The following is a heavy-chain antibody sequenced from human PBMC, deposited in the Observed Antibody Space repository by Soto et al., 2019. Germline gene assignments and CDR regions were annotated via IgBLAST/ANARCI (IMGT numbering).Heavy chain of an antibody. J-gene: IGHJ4*02. CDR1: GFTFSNYG. V-gene: IGHV3-23*01. Sequence: GGSLRLSCAASGFTFSNYGMNWVRQAPGKGLEWVATIGNSGAPTYYADSAKGRFTISRDNSKNSLYLQMNSLRAEDTAIYYCAKSSYYFDFWGQGTLVTVSS. CDR3: AKSSYYFDF. CDR2: IGNSGAPT.